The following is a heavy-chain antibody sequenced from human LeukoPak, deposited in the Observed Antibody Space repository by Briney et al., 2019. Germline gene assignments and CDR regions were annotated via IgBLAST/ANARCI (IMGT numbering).Heavy chain of an antibody. CDR1: GGSIGSYY. CDR3: ARDPSICSSTSCYYWFDP. D-gene: IGHD2-2*01. V-gene: IGHV4-4*07. Sequence: SETLSLTCTVSGGSIGSYYWSWIRQPAGKGLEWIGRIYTSGSTNYNPSLKSRVTMSVDTSKNQFSLKLSSVTAADTAVYYCARDPSICSSTSCYYWFDPWGQGTLVTVSS. CDR2: IYTSGST. J-gene: IGHJ5*02.